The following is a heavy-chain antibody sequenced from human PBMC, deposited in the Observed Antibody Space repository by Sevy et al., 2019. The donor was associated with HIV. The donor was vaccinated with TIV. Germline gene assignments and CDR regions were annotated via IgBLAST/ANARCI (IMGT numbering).Heavy chain of an antibody. Sequence: GSLGLSCAAFGFTFNKYSMSRVRQPPRKGPGWVSTLSFWWGEINYADSVKGRFTISRDNSKSSVYLQMNNLRPEDTAVYYCAREGCTKPHDYWGQGTLVTVSS. D-gene: IGHD2-8*01. CDR3: AREGCTKPHDY. J-gene: IGHJ4*02. V-gene: IGHV3-23*01. CDR2: LSFWWGEI. CDR1: GFTFNKYS.